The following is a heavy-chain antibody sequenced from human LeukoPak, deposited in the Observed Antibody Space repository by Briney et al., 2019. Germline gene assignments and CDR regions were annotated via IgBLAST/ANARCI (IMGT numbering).Heavy chain of an antibody. Sequence: GGSLRLSCAASGYTFTDFAMNWVRQAPGKGLEWVSSINPVSTYTYYSEAVQGRDTICRDTHKDVLYLQLNSLRGDDRGIYYCARDRNDYGDPYAVDIWGQGTVVTVSS. D-gene: IGHD4-17*01. CDR3: ARDRNDYGDPYAVDI. CDR2: INPVSTYT. J-gene: IGHJ3*02. V-gene: IGHV3-21*03. CDR1: GYTFTDFA.